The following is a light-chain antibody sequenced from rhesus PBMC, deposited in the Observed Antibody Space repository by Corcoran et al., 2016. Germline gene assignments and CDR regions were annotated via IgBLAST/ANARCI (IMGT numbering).Light chain of an antibody. V-gene: IGKV1-32*02. CDR1: QGISSY. CDR2: YAN. CDR3: QQGNSNPPYS. J-gene: IGKJ2*01. Sequence: DIQMSQSPSSLSASVGDRVTITCRASQGISSYLNWYQQKPGKAPKLLIYYANSLESGVPSRFSGSGSGTDFTLTISSLQPEDFATYYCQQGNSNPPYSFGQGTKVEIK.